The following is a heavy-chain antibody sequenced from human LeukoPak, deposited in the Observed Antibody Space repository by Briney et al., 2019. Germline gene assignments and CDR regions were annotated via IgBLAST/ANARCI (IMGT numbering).Heavy chain of an antibody. CDR2: ILFDVSKK. Sequence: GGSLRLSCVASGFSLSSYSMHWVRQALGKRLGWVAVILFDVSKKYSTGSVKGRFTICRDNSKTTLYLQMNSLRTEDTAVYYCARETYYDSSGYPGIYYYYGMDVWGQGTTVTVSS. V-gene: IGHV3-33*08. CDR1: GFSLSSYS. D-gene: IGHD3-22*01. CDR3: ARETYYDSSGYPGIYYYYGMDV. J-gene: IGHJ6*02.